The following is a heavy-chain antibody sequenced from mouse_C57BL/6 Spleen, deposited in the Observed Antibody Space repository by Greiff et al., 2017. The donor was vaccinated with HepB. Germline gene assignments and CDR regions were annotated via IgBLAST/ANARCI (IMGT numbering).Heavy chain of an antibody. CDR1: GFTFSSYT. CDR2: ISGGGGNT. CDR3: ARSTMVTIYFDY. D-gene: IGHD2-2*01. V-gene: IGHV5-9*01. J-gene: IGHJ2*01. Sequence: EVKLMESGGGLVKPGGSLKLSCAASGFTFSSYTMSWVRQTPEKRLEWVATISGGGGNTYYPDSVKGRFTISRDNAKNTLYLQMSSLSSEDTALYYCARSTMVTIYFDYWGQGTTLTVSS.